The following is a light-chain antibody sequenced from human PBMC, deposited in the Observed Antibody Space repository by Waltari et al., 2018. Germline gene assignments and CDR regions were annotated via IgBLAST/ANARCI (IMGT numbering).Light chain of an antibody. J-gene: IGKJ1*01. CDR3: QQYSDLPLT. V-gene: IGKV3-15*01. CDR1: QSVSSS. Sequence: EIVMTQSPGTLSVSPGERATLSCRASQSVSSSLAWYQQKPGQAPRLLIYGASTRANGIPGLFSGIGSATDFTLTIRGLQSEDFASYHCQQYSDLPLTFGQPTQVEI. CDR2: GAS.